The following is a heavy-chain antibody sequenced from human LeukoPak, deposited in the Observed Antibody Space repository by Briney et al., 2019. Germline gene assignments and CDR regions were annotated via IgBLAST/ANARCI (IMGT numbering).Heavy chain of an antibody. CDR3: AKVPPYYAPYYFDY. Sequence: QPGRSLRLSCAASGFTFDDYAMQWVRQAPGKGLEWVSGISWNSGSIGYADSVKGRFTISRDNTKSSLYLQMNSLRAEDTALYYCAKVPPYYAPYYFDYWGQGTLVTVSS. CDR1: GFTFDDYA. CDR2: ISWNSGSI. V-gene: IGHV3-9*01. D-gene: IGHD2-2*01. J-gene: IGHJ4*02.